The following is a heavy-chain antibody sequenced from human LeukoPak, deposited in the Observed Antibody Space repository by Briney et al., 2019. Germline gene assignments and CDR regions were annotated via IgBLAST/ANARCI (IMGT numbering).Heavy chain of an antibody. CDR3: ARHRRRDYYDSSGPIST. V-gene: IGHV4-4*02. J-gene: IGHJ5*02. CDR2: VNLQGGT. D-gene: IGHD3-22*01. Sequence: SETLSLTCDVSGGSITQTNYWTWVRQPPGKGLEWIGEVNLQGGTNYNPSLLRRVAISVDTSANHVSLQMTSVTAADTAVYYCARHRRRDYYDSSGPISTWGQGTLVTVSS. CDR1: GGSITQTNY.